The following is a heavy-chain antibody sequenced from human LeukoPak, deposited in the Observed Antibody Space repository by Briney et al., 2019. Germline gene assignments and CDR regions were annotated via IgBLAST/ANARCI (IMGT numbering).Heavy chain of an antibody. CDR3: ARLMRPPWRVDSYYNYYMDV. Sequence: SETLSLTCAVYGGSFSGYYWSWIRQPPGKGLEWIGEINHSGSTNYNPSLKSRVTISVDTSKNQFSLELSSVTAADTAVYFCARLMRPPWRVDSYYNYYMDVWGKGTTVTISS. CDR2: INHSGST. V-gene: IGHV4-34*01. CDR1: GGSFSGYY. J-gene: IGHJ6*03. D-gene: IGHD3-16*01.